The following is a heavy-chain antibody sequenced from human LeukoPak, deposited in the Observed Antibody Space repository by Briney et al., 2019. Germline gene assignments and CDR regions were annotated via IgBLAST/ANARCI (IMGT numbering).Heavy chain of an antibody. CDR1: GGSISSYY. CDR2: VYHSGST. J-gene: IGHJ5*02. V-gene: IGHV4-59*08. CDR3: ARVRGIFGVVMTNWFDP. Sequence: SETLSLTCTVSGGSISSYYWSWIRQPPKKGLEWIGTVYHSGSTYYNPSLESRVTILVDMSKNQFSLNLSSVTAADTAVYYCARVRGIFGVVMTNWFDPWGQGTLVTASS. D-gene: IGHD3-3*01.